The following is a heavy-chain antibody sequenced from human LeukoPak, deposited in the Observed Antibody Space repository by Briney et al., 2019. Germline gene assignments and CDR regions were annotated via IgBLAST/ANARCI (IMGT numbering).Heavy chain of an antibody. CDR1: GNYW. J-gene: IGHJ3*02. CDR2: ISSGSDT. D-gene: IGHD1-1*01. Sequence: PGGSLRLSCAASGNYWMHWVRQVPGKGLEWVSVISSGSDTYSADFGRFSVSRDNSRNTLYLQMNSLRGEDTAMYYCAKTLRNDMLRNPFDIWGQGTMVTVSS. CDR3: AKTLRNDMLRNPFDI. V-gene: IGHV3-53*01.